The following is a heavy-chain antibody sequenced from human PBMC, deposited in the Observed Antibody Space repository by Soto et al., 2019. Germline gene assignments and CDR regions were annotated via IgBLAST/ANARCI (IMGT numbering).Heavy chain of an antibody. CDR3: ATPPQSYMHTTRVPFDY. CDR1: GFTFSTYA. CDR2: ISASGGIT. Sequence: EVQLLESGGGLVQPGGSLRLSCAASGFTFSTYAMSWVRQDPGKGLEWVSIISASGGITYYADSVKGRFTISIDSYKNTLYRQMNSLRGEDTAVYYCATPPQSYMHTTRVPFDYWGQGTLVTVSS. V-gene: IGHV3-23*01. J-gene: IGHJ4*02. D-gene: IGHD5-18*01.